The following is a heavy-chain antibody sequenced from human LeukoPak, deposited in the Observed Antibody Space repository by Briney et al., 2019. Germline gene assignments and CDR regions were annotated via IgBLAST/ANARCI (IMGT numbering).Heavy chain of an antibody. V-gene: IGHV4-34*01. D-gene: IGHD3-22*01. CDR3: ARMPKPRTFYYDTSGYNPHFDY. CDR1: GGSFSGYY. CDR2: IYHCGNN. Sequence: KASETLSLTCAVCGGSFSGYYWSWIRQPPGKGLEWIGEIYHCGNNNYNPSLKSRVTMSVDTSNNQFSLKLSSVTAADTAVYFCARMPKPRTFYYDTSGYNPHFDYWGQGTLVTVSS. J-gene: IGHJ4*02.